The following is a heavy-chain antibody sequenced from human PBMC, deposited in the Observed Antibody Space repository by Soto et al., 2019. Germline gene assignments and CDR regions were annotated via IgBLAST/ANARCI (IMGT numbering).Heavy chain of an antibody. CDR2: INAGNGNT. J-gene: IGHJ4*02. CDR3: ARDFTGSYLGLDY. CDR1: GYSFTNYW. V-gene: IGHV1-3*01. D-gene: IGHD1-26*01. Sequence: GESLKISCQGSGYSFTNYWIAWVRQAPGQRLEWMGWINAGNGNTKYSQKFQGRVTITRDTSASTAYMELSSLRSEDTAVYYCARDFTGSYLGLDYWGQGTLVTVSS.